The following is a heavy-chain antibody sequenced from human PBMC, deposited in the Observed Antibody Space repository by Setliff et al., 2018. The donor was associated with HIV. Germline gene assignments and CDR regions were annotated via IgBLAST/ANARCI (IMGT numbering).Heavy chain of an antibody. Sequence: PSETLSLTCTVSGGSASNSRYYWAWIRQPPGKGLEYIGSIHYNEKTYYNPSLKSRVTISVDTSKNQFSLKLSSVTAADTAVLYCARQTTTYYYDSSAYYHPVWGQGTLVTVSS. CDR3: ARQTTTYYYDSSAYYHPV. V-gene: IGHV4-39*01. D-gene: IGHD3-22*01. CDR2: IHYNEKT. CDR1: GGSASNSRYY. J-gene: IGHJ4*02.